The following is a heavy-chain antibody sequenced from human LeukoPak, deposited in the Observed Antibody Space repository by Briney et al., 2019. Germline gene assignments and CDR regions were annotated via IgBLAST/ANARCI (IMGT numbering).Heavy chain of an antibody. Sequence: PGRSLRLSCAASGFTFDDYAMHWVRQAPGKGLEWVSGISWNSGSIDYADSVKGRFTISRDNAKNSLYLQMNSLRPEDTAFYYCAKDDAAFDIWGQGTMVTVSS. J-gene: IGHJ3*02. V-gene: IGHV3-9*01. CDR2: ISWNSGSI. CDR1: GFTFDDYA. CDR3: AKDDAAFDI.